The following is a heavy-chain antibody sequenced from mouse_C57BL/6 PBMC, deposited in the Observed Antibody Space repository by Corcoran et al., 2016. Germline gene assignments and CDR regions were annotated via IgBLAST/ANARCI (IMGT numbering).Heavy chain of an antibody. CDR3: ARKWDRAMDY. D-gene: IGHD3-3*01. CDR2: INTYSGVP. CDR1: GYTFTTYG. J-gene: IGHJ4*01. V-gene: IGHV9-3*01. Sequence: QIQLVQSGPELKKPGETVKIPCKASGYTFTTYGMSWVKQAPGKGLKWMGWINTYSGVPTYADDFKGRFAFSLETSASTAYLQINNLKNEDTATYFCARKWDRAMDYWGQGTSVTVSS.